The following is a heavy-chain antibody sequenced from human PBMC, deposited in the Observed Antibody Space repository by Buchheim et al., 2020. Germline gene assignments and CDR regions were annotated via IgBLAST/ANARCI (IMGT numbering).Heavy chain of an antibody. V-gene: IGHV4-61*01. CDR2: IYYSGST. CDR3: ARQKTDYYYMDV. J-gene: IGHJ6*03. Sequence: QVQLQESGSGLVKPSETLSLTCTVSGDSVSSGSYYWSWIRQPPGEGLEWIGYIYYSGSTNYNPSLKSRVIMSVDTSKNQFSLKLTSVTAADTAVFYCARQKTDYYYMDVWGKGTT. CDR1: GDSVSSGSYY.